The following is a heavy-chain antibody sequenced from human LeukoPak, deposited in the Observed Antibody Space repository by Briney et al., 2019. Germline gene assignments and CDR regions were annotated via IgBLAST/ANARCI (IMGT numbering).Heavy chain of an antibody. Sequence: SETLRLTCAASGFTISSGDLYWIWLGQRQGKGREWIVYSYYSGCTYDNPALKSRITISVDTSKNQFSMKLSSVNAADTAVYYCARRPYVFWRSWFDPWGQGTLVTVSS. CDR2: SYYSGCT. J-gene: IGHJ5*02. V-gene: IGHV4-30-4*01. CDR3: ARRPYVFWRSWFDP. CDR1: GFTISSGDLY. D-gene: IGHD3-3*01.